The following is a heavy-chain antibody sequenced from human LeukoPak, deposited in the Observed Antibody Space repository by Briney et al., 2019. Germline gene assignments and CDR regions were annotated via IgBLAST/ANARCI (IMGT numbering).Heavy chain of an antibody. J-gene: IGHJ6*03. V-gene: IGHV4-59*11. CDR1: GGSISSHY. Sequence: SETLSLTCTVSGGSISSHYWSWIRQPPGKGLEWIGYIYYSGSTNYNPSLKSRVTISVDTSKNQFSLKLSSVTAADTAVYYCARVRTGDQLLYYYYYYMDVWGKGTTVTVSS. CDR3: ARVRTGDQLLYYYYYYMDV. D-gene: IGHD2-2*01. CDR2: IYYSGST.